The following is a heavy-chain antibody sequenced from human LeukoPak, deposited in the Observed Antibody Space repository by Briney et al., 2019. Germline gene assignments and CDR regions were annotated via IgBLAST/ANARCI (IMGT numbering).Heavy chain of an antibody. V-gene: IGHV3-23*01. D-gene: IGHD2-2*02. CDR2: ISGSGGST. J-gene: IGHJ4*02. CDR1: GLTFRSYA. Sequence: GGSLRLSCAASGLTFRSYAMSWVRQAPGKGLEWVSAISGSGGSTYYADSVKGRFTISRDNSKNTLYLQMNSLRAEDTAVYYCAKGGVYCSSTSCYTDDYWGQGTLVTVSS. CDR3: AKGGVYCSSTSCYTDDY.